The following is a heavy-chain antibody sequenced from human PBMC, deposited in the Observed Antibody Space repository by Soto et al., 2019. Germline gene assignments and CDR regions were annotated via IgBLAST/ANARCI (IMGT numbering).Heavy chain of an antibody. Sequence: SETLSLTCTVSGGSISSYYWSWIRQPPGKGLEWIGYIYYSGSTNYNPSLKSRVTISVDTSKNQFSLKLSSVTAADTAVYYCARGRIVVEGEFYYYYMDVWGKGTTVTVSS. CDR3: ARGRIVVEGEFYYYYMDV. CDR2: IYYSGST. V-gene: IGHV4-59*08. D-gene: IGHD2-15*01. J-gene: IGHJ6*03. CDR1: GGSISSYY.